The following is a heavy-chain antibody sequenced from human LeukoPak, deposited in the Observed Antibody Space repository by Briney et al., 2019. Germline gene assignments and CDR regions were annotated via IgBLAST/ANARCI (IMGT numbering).Heavy chain of an antibody. J-gene: IGHJ4*02. CDR3: VRLVLGSGSRGFDY. Sequence: ASVKVSCKASGYTFTSYYMHWVRQAPGQGLEWMGLINPSGGTTRYAQKFQGRVTMTTDTSTSTAYMELRSLRSDDTAVFYCVRLVLGSGSRGFDYWGQGTLVTVSS. CDR1: GYTFTSYY. V-gene: IGHV1-46*01. CDR2: INPSGGTT. D-gene: IGHD3-10*01.